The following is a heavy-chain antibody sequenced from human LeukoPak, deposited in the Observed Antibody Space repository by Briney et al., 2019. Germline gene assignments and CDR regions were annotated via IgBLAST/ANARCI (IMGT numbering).Heavy chain of an antibody. CDR1: GFTFRNYP. V-gene: IGHV3-30-3*01. CDR3: ARGGHSSSWSHS. Sequence: GGSLRLSCAASGFTFRNYPMIWVRQAPGKGLEWVAVISYDGSNKYYADSVKGRFTISRDNAKNSLYLQMNSLRAEDTAVYYCARGGHSSSWSHSWGQGTLVTVSS. D-gene: IGHD6-13*01. J-gene: IGHJ5*02. CDR2: ISYDGSNK.